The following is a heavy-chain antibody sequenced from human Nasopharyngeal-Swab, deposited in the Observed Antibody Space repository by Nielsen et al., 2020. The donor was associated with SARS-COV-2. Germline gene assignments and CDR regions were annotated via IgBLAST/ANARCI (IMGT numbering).Heavy chain of an antibody. D-gene: IGHD3-16*01. CDR2: INHSGSI. Sequence: GSLRLSCAVYGGSFSGYYWSWIRQPPGKGLEWIGEINHSGSINYNPSLKSRVTISVDTSKNQFSLKLSSVTAADTAVYYCARVTWVRYGMDVWGQGTTVTVSS. J-gene: IGHJ6*02. V-gene: IGHV4-34*01. CDR3: ARVTWVRYGMDV. CDR1: GGSFSGYY.